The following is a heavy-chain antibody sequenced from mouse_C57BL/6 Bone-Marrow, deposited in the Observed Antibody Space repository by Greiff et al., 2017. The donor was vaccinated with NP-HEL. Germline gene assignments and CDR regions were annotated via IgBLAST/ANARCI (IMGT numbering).Heavy chain of an antibody. J-gene: IGHJ2*01. Sequence: VQLQQSGPVLVKPGASVKMSCKASGYTFTDYYMNWVKQSHGKSLEWIGVINPYNGGTSYNQKFKGKATLTVDKSSSTAYMELNSLTSEDSAVYYCARKGVIVVFDYWGQGTTLTVSS. V-gene: IGHV1-19*01. CDR2: INPYNGGT. CDR1: GYTFTDYY. CDR3: ARKGVIVVFDY. D-gene: IGHD2-5*01.